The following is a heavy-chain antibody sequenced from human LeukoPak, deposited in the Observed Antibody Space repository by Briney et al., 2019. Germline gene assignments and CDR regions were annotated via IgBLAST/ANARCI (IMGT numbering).Heavy chain of an antibody. CDR2: IYYSGST. D-gene: IGHD2-2*01. CDR3: ARQGGESIIVVPAAMGRVDY. CDR1: GGFISSSSYF. Sequence: PSETLSLTCTVSGGFISSSSYFWGWIRQPPGKGLEWIGSIYYSGSTYYNASLKSRVTISVDTSKNQFSLKLSSVTAADTAVYYCARQGGESIIVVPAAMGRVDYWGQGTLVTVSS. V-gene: IGHV4-39*01. J-gene: IGHJ4*02.